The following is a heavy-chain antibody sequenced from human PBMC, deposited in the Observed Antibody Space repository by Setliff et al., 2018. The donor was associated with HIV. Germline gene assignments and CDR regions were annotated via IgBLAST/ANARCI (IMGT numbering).Heavy chain of an antibody. Sequence: AASVKVSCKASGGTFSGYAINWVRQAPGQGLEWLGNIIPNVGVVYYAQRFQGRVTITTVQSTSTAYLELSSLRSDDTAVYYCARVWPRGLISFYGYWGQGTLVTVSS. D-gene: IGHD2-2*01. CDR1: GGTFSGYA. CDR2: IIPNVGVV. J-gene: IGHJ4*02. CDR3: ARVWPRGLISFYGY. V-gene: IGHV1-69*04.